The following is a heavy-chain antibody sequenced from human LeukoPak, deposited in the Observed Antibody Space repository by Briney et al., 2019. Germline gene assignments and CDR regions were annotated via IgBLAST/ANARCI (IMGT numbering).Heavy chain of an antibody. V-gene: IGHV1-3*03. CDR3: ATARLRYCSGGSCSDGLDY. Sequence: ASVKVSCKASGYTFTSYAMHWVRQAPGQRLEWMGWINAGNGNTKYSQEFQGRVTITRDTSASTAYMELSSLRSEDAAVYYCATARLRYCSGGSCSDGLDYWGQGTLVTVSS. D-gene: IGHD2-15*01. CDR2: INAGNGNT. J-gene: IGHJ4*02. CDR1: GYTFTSYA.